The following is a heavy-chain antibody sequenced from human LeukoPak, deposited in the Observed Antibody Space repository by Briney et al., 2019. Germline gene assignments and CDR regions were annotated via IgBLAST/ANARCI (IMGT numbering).Heavy chain of an antibody. CDR2: IYPGDSDT. CDR1: GYSFSSYW. V-gene: IGHV5-51*01. CDR3: ARHSYDAKPGTQKDALDI. D-gene: IGHD1-14*01. Sequence: GESLKISCKGSGYSFSSYWIGWVRQMPGKGLEWMGIIYPGDSDTRYSPSSQGQVTTSADKSISTAYLQWSSLKASDTAMYYCARHSYDAKPGTQKDALDIWGQGTRVTVSS. J-gene: IGHJ3*02.